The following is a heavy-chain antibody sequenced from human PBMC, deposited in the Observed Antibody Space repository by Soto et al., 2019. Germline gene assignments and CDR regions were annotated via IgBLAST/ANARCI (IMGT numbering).Heavy chain of an antibody. CDR3: ATDGDVEIDFDT. V-gene: IGHV1-58*01. J-gene: IGHJ4*02. CDR1: EFTFRSST. Sequence: ASVKVSCKASEFTFRSSTVQWVRQARGQRLEWIGWIVVGSGRTNYAQKFQERVTINRDMSTSTAYMELSSLRSEDTAVYYCATDGDVEIDFDTWGQGTLVTVSS. D-gene: IGHD3-10*01. CDR2: IVVGSGRT.